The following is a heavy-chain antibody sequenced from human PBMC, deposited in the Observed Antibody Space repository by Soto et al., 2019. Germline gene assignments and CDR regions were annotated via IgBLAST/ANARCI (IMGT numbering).Heavy chain of an antibody. CDR2: IGTAGDT. CDR1: GFTFSSYD. V-gene: IGHV3-13*01. J-gene: IGHJ6*02. Sequence: GGSLRLSCAASGFTFSSYDTHWVRQATGKGLEWVSAIGTAGDTYYPGSVKGRFTISRENAKNSLYLQTNSLRAGDTAVYYCARGGGAWRGKGYYYYGMDVWGQGTTVTVSS. D-gene: IGHD2-21*02. CDR3: ARGGGAWRGKGYYYYGMDV.